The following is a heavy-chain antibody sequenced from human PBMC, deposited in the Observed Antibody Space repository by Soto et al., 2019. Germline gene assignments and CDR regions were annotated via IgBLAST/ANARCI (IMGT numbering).Heavy chain of an antibody. CDR2: ISGSGGST. Sequence: GGSLRLSCAASGFTFSSYAMSWVRQAPGKGLEWVSAISGSGGSTYYADSVKGRFTISRDNSKKTLYLQMNSLGAEDTAVYYCAKSGPYDFWSGYYTGEDTRSDAFDIWGQGTMVTVSS. J-gene: IGHJ3*02. V-gene: IGHV3-23*01. CDR3: AKSGPYDFWSGYYTGEDTRSDAFDI. D-gene: IGHD3-3*01. CDR1: GFTFSSYA.